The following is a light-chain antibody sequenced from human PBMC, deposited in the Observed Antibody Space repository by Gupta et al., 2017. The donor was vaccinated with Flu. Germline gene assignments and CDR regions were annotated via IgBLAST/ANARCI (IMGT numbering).Light chain of an antibody. CDR1: SSDVGSYYL. CDR3: CAYGGSTTFLCV. CDR2: EGI. V-gene: IGLV2-23*03. J-gene: IGLJ1*01. Sequence: QSALTQPASVSGSPGQSITISCTGTSSDVGSYYLVSWYQQHPGKAPKLIIYEGIKRPSGGANRFSGSMSGNTDSLTISGRQADDEADYYCCAYGGSTTFLCVFGTGTKVTVL.